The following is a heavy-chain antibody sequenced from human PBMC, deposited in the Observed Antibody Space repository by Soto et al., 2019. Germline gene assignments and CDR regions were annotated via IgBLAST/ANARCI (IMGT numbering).Heavy chain of an antibody. D-gene: IGHD6-13*01. CDR3: ARADGGPGIAAAGGTGGYYYGMDV. Sequence: PSETLSLTCAVYGGSFSGYYWSWIRQPPGKGLEWIGEINHSGSTNYNPSLKSRVTISVDTSKNQFSLKLSSVTAADTAVYYCARADGGPGIAAAGGTGGYYYGMDVWGQGTTVTVSS. CDR1: GGSFSGYY. V-gene: IGHV4-34*01. J-gene: IGHJ6*02. CDR2: INHSGST.